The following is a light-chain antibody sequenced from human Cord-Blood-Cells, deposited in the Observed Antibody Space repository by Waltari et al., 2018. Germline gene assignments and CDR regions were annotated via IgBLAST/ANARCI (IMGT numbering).Light chain of an antibody. J-gene: IGKJ4*01. CDR3: QQYYSTPLLT. Sequence: IVMTQSPDSLAVSLGERATINCKSSQSVLYSSNNKNYLAWYQQKPGQPPKLLIYWASTRESGVPDRCSGSGSGTDFTLTISSLQAEDVAVYYCQQYYSTPLLTFGGGTKVEIK. CDR2: WAS. CDR1: QSVLYSSNNKNY. V-gene: IGKV4-1*01.